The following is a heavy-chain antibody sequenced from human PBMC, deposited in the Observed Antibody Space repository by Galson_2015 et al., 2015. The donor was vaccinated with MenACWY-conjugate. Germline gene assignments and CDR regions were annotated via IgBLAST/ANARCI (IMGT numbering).Heavy chain of an antibody. CDR3: ARHPYLSGIVGAALN. CDR2: ISFSGST. V-gene: IGHV4-39*01. J-gene: IGHJ4*02. D-gene: IGHD1-26*01. CDR1: GGSVSSNSYY. Sequence: ETLSLTCTVSGGSVSSNSYYWGWIRQPPGKGLEWIGSISFSGSTYYNPSLKSRVTLSVDTSKNQFSLKLSSVTAAETAVYYCARHPYLSGIVGAALNWGQGTLVTVSS.